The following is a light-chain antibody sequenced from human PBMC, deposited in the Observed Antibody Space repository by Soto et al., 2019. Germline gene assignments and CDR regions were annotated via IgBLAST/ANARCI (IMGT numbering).Light chain of an antibody. Sequence: EKVLRQSPATRSVSPGERPTLSCRASQSIIINLAWYQQKPGQAPRLLIDGATTRATGIPGRFSGSGSGTEFTLAIDSLQSEDFAVYHCQQYNNWPPTFGQGTKLEIK. V-gene: IGKV3-15*01. CDR1: QSIIIN. CDR3: QQYNNWPPT. CDR2: GAT. J-gene: IGKJ2*01.